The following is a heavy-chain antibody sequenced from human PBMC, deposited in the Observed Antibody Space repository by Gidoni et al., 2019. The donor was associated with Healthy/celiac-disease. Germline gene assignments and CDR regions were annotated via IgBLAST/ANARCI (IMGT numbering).Heavy chain of an antibody. CDR3: AKVAVAGYYFDY. J-gene: IGHJ4*02. Sequence: VQLVESGGGLVQPGRSLILSCAASGFTFDDYAMHWVRQAPGKGLEWVSGISWNSGSIGYADSVKGRFTISRDNAKNSLYLQMNSLRAEDTALYYCAKVAVAGYYFDYWGQGTLVTVSS. CDR1: GFTFDDYA. V-gene: IGHV3-9*01. CDR2: ISWNSGSI. D-gene: IGHD6-19*01.